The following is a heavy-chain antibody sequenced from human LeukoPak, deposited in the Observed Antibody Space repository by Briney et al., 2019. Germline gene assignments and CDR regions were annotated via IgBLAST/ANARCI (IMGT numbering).Heavy chain of an antibody. CDR1: GGSFSGYY. CDR2: INHSGST. CDR3: ARRQRWLHHFDY. J-gene: IGHJ4*02. D-gene: IGHD5-24*01. Sequence: SETLSLTCAVYGGSFSGYYWGWIRQPPGKGLEWIGEINHSGSTNYNPSLKSRVTISVDTSKNQFSLKLSSVTAADTAVYYCARRQRWLHHFDYWCQGTLVTVSS. V-gene: IGHV4-34*01.